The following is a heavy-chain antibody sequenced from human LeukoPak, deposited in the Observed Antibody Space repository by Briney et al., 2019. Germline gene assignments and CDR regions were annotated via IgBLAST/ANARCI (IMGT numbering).Heavy chain of an antibody. Sequence: SVKVSCKASGGIFSSYAISWVRQAPGQGLEWMGGIIPIFGTANYAQKFQGRVTITADGSTSTAYMELSSLRSEDTAVYYCARGREGDPYYYYYGMDVWGQGTTVTVSS. CDR3: ARGREGDPYYYYYGMDV. CDR2: IIPIFGTA. CDR1: GGIFSSYA. V-gene: IGHV1-69*13. J-gene: IGHJ6*02. D-gene: IGHD3-16*01.